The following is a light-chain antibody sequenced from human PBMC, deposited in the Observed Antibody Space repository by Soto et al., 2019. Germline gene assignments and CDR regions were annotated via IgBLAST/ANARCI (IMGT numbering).Light chain of an antibody. J-gene: IGLJ1*01. CDR3: SSYTSATTYV. Sequence: QSVLTQPASVSGSPGQSITISCTGTSSDVGAYNYDSWYQQYPGEAPKVIIYDVSHRPAGVSNRFSGSKSGNTASLTISGLQTQDEADYYCSSYTSATTYVFGKGTKVTVL. V-gene: IGLV2-14*01. CDR2: DVS. CDR1: SSDVGAYNY.